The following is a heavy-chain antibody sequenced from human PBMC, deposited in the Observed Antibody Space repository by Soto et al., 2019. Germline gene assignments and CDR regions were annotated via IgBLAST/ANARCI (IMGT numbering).Heavy chain of an antibody. Sequence: LGESLKISCKGSGYSFTSYWISWVRQMPGKGLEWMGRIDPSDSYTNYSPSFQGHVTISADKSISTAYLQWSSLKASDTAMYYCARRSSSWFDYYYYYGMDVWGQGTTVTVSS. V-gene: IGHV5-10-1*01. J-gene: IGHJ6*02. CDR2: IDPSDSYT. D-gene: IGHD6-13*01. CDR3: ARRSSSWFDYYYYYGMDV. CDR1: GYSFTSYW.